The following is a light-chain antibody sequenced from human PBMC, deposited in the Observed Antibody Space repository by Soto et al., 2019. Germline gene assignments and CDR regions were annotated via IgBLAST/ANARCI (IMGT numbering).Light chain of an antibody. CDR1: QSVSSY. V-gene: IGKV3-11*01. CDR2: DAS. J-gene: IGKJ1*01. Sequence: EIVLXQXPXTLSLSPGERATLSCRASQSVSSYLAWYQQKPGQAPRLLIYDASNRATGIPARFSGSGSGTDFTLTISSLEPEDFEVYYCQQRSNWPPTFGQGTKVEIK. CDR3: QQRSNWPPT.